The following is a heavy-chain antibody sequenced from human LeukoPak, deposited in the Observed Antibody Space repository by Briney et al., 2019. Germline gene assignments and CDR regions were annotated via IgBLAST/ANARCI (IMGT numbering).Heavy chain of an antibody. CDR1: GGSISSGSYY. Sequence: SQTLSLTCTVYGGSISSGSYYRSWIRQPAGKGLEWIGRIYTSGSTNYNPSLKSRVTISVDTSKNQFSLKLSSVTAADTAVYYCAREGYSSGWYGPSGYWGQGTLVTVSS. CDR2: IYTSGST. J-gene: IGHJ4*02. V-gene: IGHV4-61*02. CDR3: AREGYSSGWYGPSGY. D-gene: IGHD6-19*01.